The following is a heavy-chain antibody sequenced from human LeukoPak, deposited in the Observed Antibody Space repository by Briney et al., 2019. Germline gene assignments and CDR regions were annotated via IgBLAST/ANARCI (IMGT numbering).Heavy chain of an antibody. J-gene: IGHJ4*02. V-gene: IGHV1-18*01. CDR3: AGSGSSSWSSLFDY. CDR2: ITTYNDKT. D-gene: IGHD6-13*01. Sequence: ASVRVSCKASGYVFTSFRITWVRQAPGQGLEWMGRITTYNDKTVFAEKFQARLTMSTDTTTAYMTLRKLRSDDTAVYYCAGSGSSSWSSLFDYWGQGSLVTVSS. CDR1: GYVFTSFR.